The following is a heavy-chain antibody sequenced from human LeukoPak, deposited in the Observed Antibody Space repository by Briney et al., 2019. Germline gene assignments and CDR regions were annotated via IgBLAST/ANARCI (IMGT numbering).Heavy chain of an antibody. CDR2: IIPIFGTA. Sequence: ASVKVSCKASGGTFISYAISWVRQAPGQGGEWMGRIIPIFGTANYAQKFQGTDTITTDESTSTAYMELSSVRSEDTAVYYCAREVFIAAADYWYFDLWGRGTLVTVSS. V-gene: IGHV1-69*05. CDR1: GGTFISYA. J-gene: IGHJ2*01. D-gene: IGHD6-13*01. CDR3: AREVFIAAADYWYFDL.